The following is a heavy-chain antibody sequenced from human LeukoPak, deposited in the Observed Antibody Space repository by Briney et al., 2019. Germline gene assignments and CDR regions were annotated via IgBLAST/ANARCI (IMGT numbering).Heavy chain of an antibody. CDR1: GGTFSTYA. D-gene: IGHD2-2*01. J-gene: IGHJ6*02. Sequence: SVKVSCKASGGTFSTYAFGWVRQAPGQGLEWMGRIIPILDVTNYAQKFQGRVTITADKSTSTAYMELSTLRSEDTGVYYCARDLPPAPWNGMDVWGQGTTVTVSS. CDR3: ARDLPPAPWNGMDV. CDR2: IIPILDVT. V-gene: IGHV1-69*04.